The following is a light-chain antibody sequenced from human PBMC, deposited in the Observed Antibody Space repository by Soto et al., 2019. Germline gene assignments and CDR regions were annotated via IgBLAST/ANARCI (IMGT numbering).Light chain of an antibody. V-gene: IGKV3-15*01. CDR1: QSVSSN. Sequence: EIVMTQSPATLSVSPGERATLSCRASQSVSSNLAWYQQKPGQAPSLLIYGASTRATGTPARFSGSGSGTEFTLTISSLPSEDFAVYYCQQYIRWPLTFGGGTKVDIK. J-gene: IGKJ4*01. CDR3: QQYIRWPLT. CDR2: GAS.